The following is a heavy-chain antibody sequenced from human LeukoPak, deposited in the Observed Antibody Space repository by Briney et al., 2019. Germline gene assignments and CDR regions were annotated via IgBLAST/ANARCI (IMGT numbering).Heavy chain of an antibody. CDR1: GGSISSGDYY. V-gene: IGHV4-30-4*08. CDR3: ARMWARYCSSTSCRLGGAVWDY. CDR2: IYYSGST. J-gene: IGHJ4*02. Sequence: SETLSLTCTVSGGSISSGDYYWSWIRQPPGKGLEWIGYIYYSGSTYYNPSLKSRITISVDTSKNQFSLKLSSVTAADTAVYFCARMWARYCSSTSCRLGGAVWDYWGQGTLVTVSS. D-gene: IGHD2-2*01.